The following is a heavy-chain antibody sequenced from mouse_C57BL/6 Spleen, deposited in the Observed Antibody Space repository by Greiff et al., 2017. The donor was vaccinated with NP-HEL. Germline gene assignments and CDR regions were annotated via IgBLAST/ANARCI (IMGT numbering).Heavy chain of an antibody. J-gene: IGHJ4*01. CDR3: ASSSSYDAMDY. V-gene: IGHV1-80*01. Sequence: VQLKQSGAELVKPGASVKISCKASGYAFSSYWMNWVKQRPGKGLEWIGQIYPGDGDTNYNGKFKGKATLTADKSSSTAYMQLSSLTSEDSAVYFCASSSSYDAMDYWGQGTSVTVSS. CDR2: IYPGDGDT. CDR1: GYAFSSYW. D-gene: IGHD1-1*01.